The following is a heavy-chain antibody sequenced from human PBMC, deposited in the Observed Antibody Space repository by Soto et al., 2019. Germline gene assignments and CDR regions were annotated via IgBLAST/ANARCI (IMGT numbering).Heavy chain of an antibody. CDR3: ASRRSRGRALLFDP. Sequence: SETLSLTCTVSGGSISSNIYYWGWIRQPPGKGLEWIGNIHYSGSTYYNPSLKSRVTISVDTSKNHFSLKLISVTAADTAVYYCASRRSRGRALLFDPWGQGTLVTVSS. V-gene: IGHV4-39*02. CDR1: GGSISSNIYY. CDR2: IHYSGST. D-gene: IGHD1-26*01. J-gene: IGHJ5*02.